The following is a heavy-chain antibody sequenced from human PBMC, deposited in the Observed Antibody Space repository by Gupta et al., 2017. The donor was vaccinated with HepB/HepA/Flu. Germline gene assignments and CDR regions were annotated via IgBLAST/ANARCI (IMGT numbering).Heavy chain of an antibody. CDR2: ISYDAKSE. CDR3: AKTVLSIRLVWTGRSFEYYMDV. J-gene: IGHJ6*03. D-gene: IGHD3/OR15-3a*01. Sequence: QEQLVESGGGVVQPGRSLRLSCTASGFTFSNFGMPWVRQAPGKGLEWVAVISYDAKSEYYADSVKGRFTISRDNSKNTLNLQMNGLRSEDTAVYYCAKTVLSIRLVWTGRSFEYYMDVWGKGTTVTVSS. V-gene: IGHV3-30*18. CDR1: GFTFSNFG.